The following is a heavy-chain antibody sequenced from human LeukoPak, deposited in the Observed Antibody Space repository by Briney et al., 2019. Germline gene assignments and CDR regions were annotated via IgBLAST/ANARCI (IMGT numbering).Heavy chain of an antibody. CDR3: ARLRWNYVSY. D-gene: IGHD1-7*01. CDR2: INHSGST. Sequence: SETLSLTCAVYGGSFSGYYWSWIRQPPGKGLEWIGEINHSGSTNYNPSLKSRVTISVDTSKNQFSLKLSSVTAADTAVYYCARLRWNYVSYWGQGTLVTVSS. CDR1: GGSFSGYY. J-gene: IGHJ4*02. V-gene: IGHV4-34*01.